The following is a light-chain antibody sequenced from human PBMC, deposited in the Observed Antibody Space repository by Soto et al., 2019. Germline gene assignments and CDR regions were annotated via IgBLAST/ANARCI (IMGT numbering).Light chain of an antibody. CDR3: QQYNCWLWT. J-gene: IGKJ1*01. V-gene: IGKV3-15*01. Sequence: EIVMTQSPATLSVSPGGRATLSCRASQSISDTLSCYQQKPVQAPRLLIDGASTRAPVFPARFSGSGSGTDFTLTISILQAEDVAVYCYQQYNCWLWTFGQGTKVDIK. CDR2: GAS. CDR1: QSISDT.